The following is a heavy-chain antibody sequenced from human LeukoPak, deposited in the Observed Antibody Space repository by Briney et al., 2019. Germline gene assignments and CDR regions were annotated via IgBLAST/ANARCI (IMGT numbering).Heavy chain of an antibody. D-gene: IGHD6-13*01. V-gene: IGHV1-8*01. J-gene: IGHJ4*02. CDR2: MNPNSGNT. CDR1: GYTFTSYD. Sequence: ASVKVSCKASGYTFTSYDINWVRQATGQGLEWMGWMNPNSGNTGYAQKFQGRVTMTTDTSTNTAYMELRSLRSDDTAVYYCAREWPGGAAAGSDYWGQGTLVTVSS. CDR3: AREWPGGAAAGSDY.